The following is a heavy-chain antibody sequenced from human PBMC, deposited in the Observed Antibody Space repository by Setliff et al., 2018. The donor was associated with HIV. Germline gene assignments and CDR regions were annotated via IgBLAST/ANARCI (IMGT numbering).Heavy chain of an antibody. CDR2: VYHTGST. Sequence: PSETLSLTCGVYGYSMGRGYYXGWIRQPPGKGLEWIGNVYHTGSTXXXXXXKSRVTISVDTSKNQFSLKLSSVIAADTAVYYCARHAAGPDGPFDYWGQGTLVT. D-gene: IGHD2-2*01. CDR3: ARHAAGPDGPFDY. V-gene: IGHV4-38-2*01. CDR1: GYSMGRGYY. J-gene: IGHJ4*02.